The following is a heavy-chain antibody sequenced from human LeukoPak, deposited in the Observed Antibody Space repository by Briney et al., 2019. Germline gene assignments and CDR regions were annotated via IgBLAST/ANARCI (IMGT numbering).Heavy chain of an antibody. CDR3: ARDSYPNGDYILDY. Sequence: GRSLRLSCAASGFTFSSYAMHWARQAPGKGLEWVAVISYDGSNKYYADSVKGRFTISRDNSKNTLYLQMNSLRAEDTAVYYCARDSYPNGDYILDYWGQGTLVTVSS. V-gene: IGHV3-30*04. CDR1: GFTFSSYA. J-gene: IGHJ4*02. CDR2: ISYDGSNK. D-gene: IGHD4-17*01.